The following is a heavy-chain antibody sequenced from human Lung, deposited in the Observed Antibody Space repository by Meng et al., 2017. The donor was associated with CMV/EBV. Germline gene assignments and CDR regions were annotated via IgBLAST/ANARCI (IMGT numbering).Heavy chain of an antibody. D-gene: IGHD3-16*01. Sequence: SCEASGFTFSNYDMNWVRQAPGKGLEWVSYISGSGRNAIYYADSVRGRSTISRHSAKNSLYLQLNSLRAEDTAVYYCARVGAGGAFDIWGQGPLVTVSS. CDR2: ISGSGRNAI. CDR3: ARVGAGGAFDI. V-gene: IGHV3-48*03. CDR1: GFTFSNYD. J-gene: IGHJ3*02.